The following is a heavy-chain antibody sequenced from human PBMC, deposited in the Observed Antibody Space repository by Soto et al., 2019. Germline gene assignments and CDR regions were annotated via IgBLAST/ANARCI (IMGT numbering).Heavy chain of an antibody. CDR3: ASWYCGGDCSTREVAFDL. Sequence: PSETLSLTCAVYGGSFSGYYWSWIRQPPGKGLEWIGEINHSGSTNYNPSLKSRVTISVDTPKNQFSLKLSSVTAADTAVYYCASWYCGGDCSTREVAFDLWGRGTLVTVSS. V-gene: IGHV4-34*01. J-gene: IGHJ2*01. D-gene: IGHD2-21*02. CDR1: GGSFSGYY. CDR2: INHSGST.